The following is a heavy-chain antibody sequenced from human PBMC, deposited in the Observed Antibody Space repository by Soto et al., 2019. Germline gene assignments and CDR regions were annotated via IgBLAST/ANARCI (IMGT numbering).Heavy chain of an antibody. J-gene: IGHJ4*02. CDR1: GFTFSSYA. V-gene: IGHV3-23*01. CDR2: ISGSGGST. D-gene: IGHD3-22*01. Sequence: GGSLRLSCAASGFTFSSYAMSWVRQAPGKGLEWVSAISGSGGSTYYADSVKGRFTISRDNSKNTLYLQMNNLRAEDTAVYYCAKGAPTYYYDSSGYPFDYWGQGTPVTVSS. CDR3: AKGAPTYYYDSSGYPFDY.